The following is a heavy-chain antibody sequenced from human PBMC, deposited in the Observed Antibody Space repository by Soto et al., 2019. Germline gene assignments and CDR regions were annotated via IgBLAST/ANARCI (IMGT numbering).Heavy chain of an antibody. D-gene: IGHD3-3*01. V-gene: IGHV3-30-3*01. CDR1: GFTFSSYA. Sequence: QVQLVESGGGVVQPGRSLRLSCAAGGFTFSSYAMHWVSQAPGKGLEWVAVISYDGSNKYYADSVKGRFSISSDNSKNPLYLQMNRLRAEDTDVYDCARHKRDLRFLEWSYYFDYWGQGTLVTVSS. J-gene: IGHJ4*02. CDR2: ISYDGSNK. CDR3: ARHKRDLRFLEWSYYFDY.